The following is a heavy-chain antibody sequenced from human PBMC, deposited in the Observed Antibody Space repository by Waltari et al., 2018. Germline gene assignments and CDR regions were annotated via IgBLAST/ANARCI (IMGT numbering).Heavy chain of an antibody. V-gene: IGHV1-69*01. J-gene: IGHJ4*02. CDR1: GGTFSNFA. CDR3: ATVRAARPY. D-gene: IGHD6-6*01. Sequence: QVQLVQSGAEVKKPGSSVKVSCKVSGGTFSNFAISWVRQAPGQGLEWMGGIIPKVGAASYAQGFQDRVTITADGSTTTVYMDVTSLRSDDTAVYYCATVRAARPYWGQGTLVTVSS. CDR2: IIPKVGAA.